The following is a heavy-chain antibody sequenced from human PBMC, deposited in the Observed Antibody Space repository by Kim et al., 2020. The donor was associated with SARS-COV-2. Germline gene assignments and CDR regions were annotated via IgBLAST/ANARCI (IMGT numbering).Heavy chain of an antibody. D-gene: IGHD6-19*01. Sequence: CNPSLKSGVSIAVDTSRNQFSLKLSSETGADTAVYYCARADSSGLYYFDYWGQGTLVTVSS. J-gene: IGHJ4*02. V-gene: IGHV4-59*01. CDR3: ARADSSGLYYFDY.